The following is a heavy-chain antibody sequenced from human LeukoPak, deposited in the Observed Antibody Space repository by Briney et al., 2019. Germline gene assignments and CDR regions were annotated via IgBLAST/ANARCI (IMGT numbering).Heavy chain of an antibody. Sequence: GGSLRLSCAASGFTFSSYGMHWVRQAPGKGLEWVAVISYDGGNKYYADSVKGRFTISRDNSKNTLYLQMNSLRAEDTAVYYCARDGNWNYRPVAPGLDYWGQGTLVTVSS. V-gene: IGHV3-30*03. CDR2: ISYDGGNK. CDR1: GFTFSSYG. J-gene: IGHJ4*02. CDR3: ARDGNWNYRPVAPGLDY. D-gene: IGHD1-7*01.